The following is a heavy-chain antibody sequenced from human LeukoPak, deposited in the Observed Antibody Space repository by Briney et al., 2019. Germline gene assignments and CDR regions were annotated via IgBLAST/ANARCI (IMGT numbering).Heavy chain of an antibody. J-gene: IGHJ4*02. CDR1: GFTFSSYA. CDR2: IGGSGGST. Sequence: PGGSLRLSCAASGFTFSSYAMSWVRQAPGKGLEWVSAIGGSGGSTYYADSVKGRFTISRDNSKNTLYLQMNSLRAEDTAVYYCAKGRGGGSYYVGGVTSFDYWGQGTLVTVSS. D-gene: IGHD1-26*01. CDR3: AKGRGGGSYYVGGVTSFDY. V-gene: IGHV3-23*01.